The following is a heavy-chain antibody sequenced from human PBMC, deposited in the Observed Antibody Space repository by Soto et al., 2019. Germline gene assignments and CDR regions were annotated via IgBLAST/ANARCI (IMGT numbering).Heavy chain of an antibody. V-gene: IGHV3-33*01. Sequence: QVQVVESGGGVVQPGRSLRLSCTASGFTFSGHAMHWVSQPPGKGLEWVAKIWYDGSNKYYADSVKGRFTIYRDNSKNTLSVQVDSLRFENTAVYYCARDGQSLAPYALDVWGQGTSFTFSS. D-gene: IGHD6-19*01. CDR2: IWYDGSNK. CDR1: GFTFSGHA. CDR3: ARDGQSLAPYALDV. J-gene: IGHJ6*02.